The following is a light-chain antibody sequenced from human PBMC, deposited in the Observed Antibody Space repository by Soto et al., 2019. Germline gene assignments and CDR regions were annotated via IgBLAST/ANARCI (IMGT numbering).Light chain of an antibody. CDR3: SSYTSSSTLV. Sequence: SALPQPASVSGSLEQSITISCTGTSGDVGGHNYVSWYQQHPGKAPKLVIYEVSNRPSGVSNRFSGSKSGNTASLTISGLQAEDEADYYCSSYTSSSTLVLGGGTKVTVL. CDR1: SGDVGGHNY. J-gene: IGLJ2*01. CDR2: EVS. V-gene: IGLV2-14*01.